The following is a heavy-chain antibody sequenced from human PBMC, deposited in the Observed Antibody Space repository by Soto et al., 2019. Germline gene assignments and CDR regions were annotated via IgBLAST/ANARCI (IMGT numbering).Heavy chain of an antibody. CDR3: ASIVVVVAAAWIDY. V-gene: IGHV4-31*03. D-gene: IGHD2-15*01. J-gene: IGHJ4*02. CDR2: IYYSGST. CDR1: GGSISSGGYY. Sequence: SETLSLTCTVSGGSISSGGYYWSWIRQHPGKGLEWIGYIYYSGSTYYNPSLKSRVTISVDTSKNQFSLKLSSVTAADTAVYYCASIVVVVAAAWIDYWGQGTLVTVSS.